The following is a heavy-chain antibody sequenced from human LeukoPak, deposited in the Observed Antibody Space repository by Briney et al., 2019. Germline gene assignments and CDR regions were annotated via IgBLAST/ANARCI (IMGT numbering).Heavy chain of an antibody. CDR2: VYYSGTT. Sequence: SETLPLTCTVSGGSVSSSSSYWAWIRQPPGRGLEWIGSVYYSGTTYYNTSLESRVTISEDTSRNRFSLMLSSVTAADTAVYYCVRQNSDYYYYYLDVWGEGTTVIVSS. CDR3: VRQNSDYYYYYLDV. J-gene: IGHJ6*03. CDR1: GGSVSSSSSY. D-gene: IGHD1-7*01. V-gene: IGHV4-39*01.